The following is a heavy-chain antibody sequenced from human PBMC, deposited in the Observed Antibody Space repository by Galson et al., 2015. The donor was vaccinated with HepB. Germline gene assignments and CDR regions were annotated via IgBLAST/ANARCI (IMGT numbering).Heavy chain of an antibody. CDR1: GYTLMKYG. Sequence: SVKVSCKASGYTLMKYGVSWVRQAPGQGLEWMAWISAYNGNTKYAQKFQGRVTMTTDTSTSTAYMELRSLRSDDTAVYYCARDDCSTTICTIPYYYYGMDVWGQGTTVTVSS. V-gene: IGHV1-18*01. D-gene: IGHD2-2*01. J-gene: IGHJ6*02. CDR3: ARDDCSTTICTIPYYYYGMDV. CDR2: ISAYNGNT.